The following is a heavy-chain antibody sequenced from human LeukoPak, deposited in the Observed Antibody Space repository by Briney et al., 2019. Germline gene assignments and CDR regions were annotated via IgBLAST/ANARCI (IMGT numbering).Heavy chain of an antibody. V-gene: IGHV4-39*07. D-gene: IGHD2-15*01. Sequence: SETLSLTCTVSGGSISSSSYYWGWIRQPPGKGLEWIGSIYYSGSSYYNPSLKSRVTMSVDTSKNQFSLKLSSVTAADTAVYYCARDPLLSCSGGYCYYDAFDIWGQGTMVTVSS. CDR3: ARDPLLSCSGGYCYYDAFDI. J-gene: IGHJ3*02. CDR1: GGSISSSSYY. CDR2: IYYSGSS.